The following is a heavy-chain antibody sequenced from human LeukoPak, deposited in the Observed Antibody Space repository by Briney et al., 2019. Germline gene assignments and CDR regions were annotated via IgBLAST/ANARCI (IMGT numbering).Heavy chain of an antibody. Sequence: PSETLSLTCTVSGYSISSGYYWGWIRQPPGKGLEWIGSIYHSGSTYYNPSLKSRVTISVDTSKNQFSLKLSSVTAADTAVYYCAGVAGNVVVPAADYYYYYMDVWGKGTTVAVSS. V-gene: IGHV4-38-2*02. CDR3: AGVAGNVVVPAADYYYYYMDV. D-gene: IGHD2-2*01. CDR2: IYHSGST. J-gene: IGHJ6*03. CDR1: GYSISSGYY.